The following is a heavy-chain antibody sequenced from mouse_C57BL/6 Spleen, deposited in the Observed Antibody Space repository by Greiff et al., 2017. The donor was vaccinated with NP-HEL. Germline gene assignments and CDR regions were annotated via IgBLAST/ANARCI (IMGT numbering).Heavy chain of an antibody. V-gene: IGHV1-55*01. CDR1: GYTFTSYW. CDR3: ARSEIITTVVAGGNYLDY. CDR2: IYPGSGST. J-gene: IGHJ2*01. D-gene: IGHD1-1*01. Sequence: VQLQQPGAELVKPGASVKMSCKASGYTFTSYWITWVKQRPGQGLEWIGDIYPGSGSTNYNEKFKSKATLTVDTSSSTAYMQLSSLTSEDSAVYYCARSEIITTVVAGGNYLDYWGQGTTLTVSS.